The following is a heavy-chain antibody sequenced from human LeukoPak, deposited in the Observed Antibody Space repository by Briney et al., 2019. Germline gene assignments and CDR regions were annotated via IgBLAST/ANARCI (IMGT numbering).Heavy chain of an antibody. J-gene: IGHJ3*02. Sequence: PGGSLRLSCAASGFTFSSYAMHWVRQAPGKGLEWVAVISYDGSNKYYADSVKGRFTISRDNSKSTLYLQMNSLRAEDTAVYYCARDYSSGWTDAFDIWGQGTMVTVSS. CDR2: ISYDGSNK. CDR3: ARDYSSGWTDAFDI. D-gene: IGHD6-19*01. V-gene: IGHV3-30*04. CDR1: GFTFSSYA.